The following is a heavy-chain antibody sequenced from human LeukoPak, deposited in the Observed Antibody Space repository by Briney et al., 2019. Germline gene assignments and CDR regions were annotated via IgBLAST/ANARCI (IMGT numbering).Heavy chain of an antibody. V-gene: IGHV3-23*01. D-gene: IGHD6-19*01. CDR3: AKGGQWLVQNYFDY. CDR1: GFTFSTYA. CDR2: LSGNGNTI. J-gene: IGHJ4*02. Sequence: GGSLRLSCAASGFTFSTYAMSWVRQAPGKGLECVSALSGNGNTIYYADSVKGRFTISRDNSKNTLYLQMNSLRAEDTAVYYCAKGGQWLVQNYFDYWGQGTLVTVSS.